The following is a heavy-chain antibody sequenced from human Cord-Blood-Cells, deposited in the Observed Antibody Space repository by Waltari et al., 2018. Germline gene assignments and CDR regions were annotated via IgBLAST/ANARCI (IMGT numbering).Heavy chain of an antibody. D-gene: IGHD3-3*01. J-gene: IGHJ5*02. Sequence: QVQLQQWGAGLLKPSETLSLTCAVYGGSFSGYYWSWIRQPPGKGLEWIGEINHSGSTNDNPSLKSRVTISVDTSKNQFSLKLGSVTAADTAVYYCARGGGTSEWYNWFDPWGQGTLVTVSS. V-gene: IGHV4-34*01. CDR1: GGSFSGYY. CDR2: INHSGST. CDR3: ARGGGTSEWYNWFDP.